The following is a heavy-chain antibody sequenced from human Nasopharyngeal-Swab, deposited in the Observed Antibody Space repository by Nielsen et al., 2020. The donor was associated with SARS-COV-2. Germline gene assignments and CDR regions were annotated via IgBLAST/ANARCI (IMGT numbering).Heavy chain of an antibody. CDR2: INPNSGGT. CDR3: ARGPYDFWSDLTGPDY. CDR1: GYTFTDYY. V-gene: IGHV1-2*06. D-gene: IGHD3-3*01. J-gene: IGHJ4*02. Sequence: ASVQVSCKASGYTFTDYYMHWVRQAPGQGLEWMGRINPNSGGTNYAQKFQGRVTMTRDTSISTAYMELSRLRSDDPAVYYCARGPYDFWSDLTGPDYWGQGTLVTVSS.